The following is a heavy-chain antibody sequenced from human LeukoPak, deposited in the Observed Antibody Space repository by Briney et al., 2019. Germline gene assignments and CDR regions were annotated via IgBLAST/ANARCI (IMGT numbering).Heavy chain of an antibody. Sequence: GGSLRLSCAASGFTFSGYSMNWVRQAPGKGLEWVSYISSGSTNIYYADSVKGRFTISRDNAKNSLYLQMNSLRAEDTAVYYCARAPSSGYYYFSDYWGQGTMVTVSS. CDR2: ISSGSTNI. CDR1: GFTFSGYS. D-gene: IGHD3-22*01. V-gene: IGHV3-48*04. CDR3: ARAPSSGYYYFSDY. J-gene: IGHJ4*02.